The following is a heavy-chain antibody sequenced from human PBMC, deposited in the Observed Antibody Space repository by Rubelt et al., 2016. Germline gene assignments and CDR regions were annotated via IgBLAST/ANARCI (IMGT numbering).Heavy chain of an antibody. Sequence: EVQLVESGGGLVQPGGSLRLSCAASGFTVSSNYMSWVRQAPGKGLEWVLVIYSGGSTYYADSVKGRFTSSRGNSKNTLYLQMNSLRAEDTAVYYCARNWGFDYWGQGTLVTVSS. CDR3: ARNWGFDY. CDR1: GFTVSSNY. V-gene: IGHV3-66*01. D-gene: IGHD7-27*01. J-gene: IGHJ4*02. CDR2: IYSGGST.